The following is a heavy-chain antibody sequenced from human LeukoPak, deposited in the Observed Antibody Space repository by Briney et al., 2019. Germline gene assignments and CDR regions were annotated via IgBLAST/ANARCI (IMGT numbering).Heavy chain of an antibody. D-gene: IGHD3-22*01. V-gene: IGHV4-30-4*08. CDR3: ARDFLYDSTGYDAFDI. CDR2: LHYSGYT. Sequence: SETLSLTCTVSGGSISSSSYYWGWIRQPPGKGLEWIGYLHYSGYTYHNPSLKSRITTSIDTSKNQFSLKLSSVTAADTAVYYCARDFLYDSTGYDAFDIWGPGTMVTVSS. CDR1: GGSISSSSYY. J-gene: IGHJ3*02.